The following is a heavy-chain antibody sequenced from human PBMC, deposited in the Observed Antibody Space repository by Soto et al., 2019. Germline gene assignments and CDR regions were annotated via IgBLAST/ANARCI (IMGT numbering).Heavy chain of an antibody. V-gene: IGHV3-23*01. Sequence: GGSLRLSCAASGFTFTNYAMNWVRQAPGKGLEWVSTITGGGGGSIDYADSVKGRFTISRDNAKNSLYLQMNSLRAEDTALYYCAKSGSSSWPTHDNWFDPWGQGTLVTVSS. CDR3: AKSGSSSWPTHDNWFDP. D-gene: IGHD6-13*01. CDR1: GFTFTNYA. J-gene: IGHJ5*02. CDR2: ITGGGGGSI.